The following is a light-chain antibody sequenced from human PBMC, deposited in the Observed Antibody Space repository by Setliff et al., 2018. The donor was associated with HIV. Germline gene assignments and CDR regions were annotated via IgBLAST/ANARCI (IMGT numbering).Light chain of an antibody. V-gene: IGLV2-23*02. J-gene: IGLJ1*01. CDR2: DVK. CDR3: CSYAGSGPV. Sequence: QSVLTQPASVSGSPGQSITLSCTGTSSDVGGYNYVSWYQQHPDKAPKLMIYDVKNRPSGVSDRFSGSKSGNTASLTISGLQAEDEADYYCCSYAGSGPVFGAGTRSPS. CDR1: SSDVGGYNY.